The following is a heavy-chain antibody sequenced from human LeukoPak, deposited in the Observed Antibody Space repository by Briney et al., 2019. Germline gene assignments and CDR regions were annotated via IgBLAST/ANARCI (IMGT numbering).Heavy chain of an antibody. Sequence: GALRLSCVASGFNFSDYYMGWIRLTPGKGLEWVSYISSRSITIYYVDPVKGRFTISRDDAKNSLSLQMNNLRAEDTALYYCVRGRDYVGVAASLDLWGRGTLVTVS. CDR3: VRGRDYVGVAASLDL. V-gene: IGHV3-11*01. J-gene: IGHJ5*02. D-gene: IGHD4-17*01. CDR2: ISSRSITI. CDR1: GFNFSDYY.